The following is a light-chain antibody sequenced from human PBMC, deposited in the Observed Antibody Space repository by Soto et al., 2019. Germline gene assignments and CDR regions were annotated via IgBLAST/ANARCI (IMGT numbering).Light chain of an antibody. Sequence: DIQMTQSPSSVSASVGDRVTITCRASQGISSWLAWYQKKPGKAPKLLIFTASTLESGVPSRLSGSGSGTDFTLTISSLQPEDFATYYCQQTTHFPLTFGGGTKVEIK. CDR1: QGISSW. J-gene: IGKJ4*01. CDR2: TAS. CDR3: QQTTHFPLT. V-gene: IGKV1-12*01.